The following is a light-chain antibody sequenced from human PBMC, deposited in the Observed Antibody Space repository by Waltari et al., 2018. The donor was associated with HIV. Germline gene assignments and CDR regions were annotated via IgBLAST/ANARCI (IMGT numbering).Light chain of an antibody. Sequence: QLAVTPSPSASASLGASVKLTCTLNSAHSTYAIAWHQQQPGKGPRFLLKVKSAGSHIKGDGIPDRFSGSSFGAERYLTITSLRSDDEADYYCQTWGTGIRVFGGGTKLTVL. J-gene: IGLJ3*02. CDR1: SAHSTYA. V-gene: IGLV4-69*01. CDR2: VKSAGSH. CDR3: QTWGTGIRV.